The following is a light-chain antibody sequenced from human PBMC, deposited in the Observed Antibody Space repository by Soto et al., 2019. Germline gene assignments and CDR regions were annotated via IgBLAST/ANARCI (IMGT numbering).Light chain of an antibody. Sequence: QSALTQPASVSGSPGQSITISCTGTSIDVGSYNYVSWYQQHPGKAPKLMIYDVSNRPSGVSNRFSGSKSGNTASLTISGLQAEDEADYYCSSYTSSSTHAVFGGGTKLTVL. J-gene: IGLJ2*01. CDR3: SSYTSSSTHAV. CDR2: DVS. CDR1: SIDVGSYNY. V-gene: IGLV2-14*01.